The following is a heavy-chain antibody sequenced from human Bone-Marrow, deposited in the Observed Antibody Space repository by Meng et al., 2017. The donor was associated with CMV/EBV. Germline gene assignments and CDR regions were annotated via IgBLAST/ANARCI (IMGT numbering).Heavy chain of an antibody. V-gene: IGHV3-11*04. CDR3: AREDVIPVAPFDY. Sequence: GESLKISCAASGFTFRDYYMGWVRQTPGKGLEWISYISQGSDNIQYADSVKGRFTVSRDNAKSSLFLQMNSLRAEDTAVYYCAREDVIPVAPFDYWGQGTLVTVSS. J-gene: IGHJ4*02. D-gene: IGHD2-2*01. CDR2: ISQGSDNI. CDR1: GFTFRDYY.